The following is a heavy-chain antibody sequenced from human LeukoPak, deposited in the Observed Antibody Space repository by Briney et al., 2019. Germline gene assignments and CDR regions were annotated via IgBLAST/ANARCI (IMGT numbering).Heavy chain of an antibody. Sequence: PSETLSLTCTVSGGSISSYYWSWIRQPPGKGLERIGYIYYSGSTNYNPSLKSRVTISVDTSKNQFSLKLSSVTAADTAVYYCARGTTTVTTANWFDPWGQGTLVTVSS. CDR3: ARGTTTVTTANWFDP. V-gene: IGHV4-59*01. J-gene: IGHJ5*02. CDR1: GGSISSYY. D-gene: IGHD4-17*01. CDR2: IYYSGST.